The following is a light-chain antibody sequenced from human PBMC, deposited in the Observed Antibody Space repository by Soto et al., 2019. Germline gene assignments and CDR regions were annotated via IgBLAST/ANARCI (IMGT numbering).Light chain of an antibody. Sequence: EIVLTQSPGTLSLSPGERATLSCRASRSVSSNYLAWYQQKPSQAPRLLIYGASSRATGVPDRFSGSGSGTDFTLTISNLEAEDFAVYYCQQRSGWLTFGGGTKVDI. V-gene: IGKV3D-20*02. CDR1: RSVSSNY. J-gene: IGKJ4*01. CDR3: QQRSGWLT. CDR2: GAS.